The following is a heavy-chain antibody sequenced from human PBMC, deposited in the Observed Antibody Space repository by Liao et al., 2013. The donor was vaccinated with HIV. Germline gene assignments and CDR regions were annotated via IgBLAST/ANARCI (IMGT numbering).Heavy chain of an antibody. J-gene: IGHJ6*03. CDR1: GGSFRDYY. CDR2: INHSGGT. CDR3: TRGPRYSRGWDGDYYYYLDV. V-gene: IGHV4-34*01. D-gene: IGHD6-19*01. Sequence: QVQLQQWGAGLLKPSETLSLTCAVYGGSFRDYYWSWIRQSPGKGLEWIGEINHSGGTNYNPSLKSRVTISVDRSKNQFSLMLSSVTAADTAVYYCTRGPRYSRGWDGDYYYYLDVWGKGTTVTVSS.